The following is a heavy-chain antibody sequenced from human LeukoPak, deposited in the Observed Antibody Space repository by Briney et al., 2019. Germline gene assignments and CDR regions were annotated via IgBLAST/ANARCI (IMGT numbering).Heavy chain of an antibody. V-gene: IGHV1-24*01. CDR3: ARVGPPDIVVVVAALALDY. D-gene: IGHD2-15*01. CDR2: FDPEDGET. Sequence: ASVKVSCKVSGYTLTELSMHWVRQAPGKGLEWMGGFDPEDGETIYAQKVQGRVTMTTDTSTSTAYMELRSLRSDDTAVYYCARVGPPDIVVVVAALALDYWGQGTLVIVSS. CDR1: GYTLTELS. J-gene: IGHJ4*02.